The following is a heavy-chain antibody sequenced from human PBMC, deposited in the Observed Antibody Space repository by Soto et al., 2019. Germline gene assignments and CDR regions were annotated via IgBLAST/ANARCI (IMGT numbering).Heavy chain of an antibody. D-gene: IGHD2-15*01. CDR1: GFSLSTSGVG. Sequence: QITLTESGPTLVKPTQTLTLTCTFSGFSLSTSGVGVGWIRQPPGKALECLALIYWDDDKRYSPSLSSRLSVIKDASKNQVVLTMTNMDPVDTGTYYCAHRLCDSSCYWDVGFFDYWGQGALVTVSS. V-gene: IGHV2-5*02. CDR2: IYWDDDK. J-gene: IGHJ4*02. CDR3: AHRLCDSSCYWDVGFFDY.